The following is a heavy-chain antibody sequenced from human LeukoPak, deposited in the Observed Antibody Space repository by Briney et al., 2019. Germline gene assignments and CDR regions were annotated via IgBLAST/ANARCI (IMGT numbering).Heavy chain of an antibody. D-gene: IGHD2-2*01. V-gene: IGHV4-59*01. Sequence: SETLSLTCTVPGGSISSYYWSWIRQPPGKGLEWIGYIYYSGRTNYNPSLKSRVTISVDTSNNQFSLKLSSVTAADTAVYYCASTPLLYCSSTSCYLHRWGQGTLVTVSS. CDR1: GGSISSYY. J-gene: IGHJ4*02. CDR2: IYYSGRT. CDR3: ASTPLLYCSSTSCYLHR.